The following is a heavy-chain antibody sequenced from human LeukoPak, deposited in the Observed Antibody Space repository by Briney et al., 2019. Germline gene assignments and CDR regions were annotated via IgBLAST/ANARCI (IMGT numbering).Heavy chain of an antibody. CDR1: AFTFSSYA. V-gene: IGHV3-48*02. CDR3: ARDSGVDAHIDY. D-gene: IGHD3-3*01. Sequence: GGSLRLSCAASAFTFSSYALNWARQAPGKGLEWVSYISISSSTLYYTDSVKGRFTISRDNAKNSLYLQMNSLRDEDTAVYYCARDSGVDAHIDYWGQGTPVTVSA. J-gene: IGHJ4*02. CDR2: ISISSSTL.